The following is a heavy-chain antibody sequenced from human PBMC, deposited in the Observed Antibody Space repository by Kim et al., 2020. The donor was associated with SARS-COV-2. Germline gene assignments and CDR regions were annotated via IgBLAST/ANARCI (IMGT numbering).Heavy chain of an antibody. Sequence: SETLSLTCTVSGGSISSSSYYWGWIHQPPGKGLEWIGSIYYSGSTYYNPSLKSRVTISVDTSKNQFSLKLSSVTAADTAVYYCARLAYDFDYWGQGTLVTVSS. V-gene: IGHV4-39*01. D-gene: IGHD2-8*01. CDR1: GGSISSSSYY. CDR3: ARLAYDFDY. J-gene: IGHJ4*02. CDR2: IYYSGST.